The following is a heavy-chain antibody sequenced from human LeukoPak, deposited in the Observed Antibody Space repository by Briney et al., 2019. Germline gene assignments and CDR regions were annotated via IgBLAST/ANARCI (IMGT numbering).Heavy chain of an antibody. CDR3: ARDSRITMVRGVTPPGY. D-gene: IGHD3-10*01. CDR1: GFTFSSYA. CDR2: ISYDGSNK. V-gene: IGHV3-30-3*01. J-gene: IGHJ4*02. Sequence: GGSLTLSCAASGFTFSSYAMHWVRQAPGKGLEWVAVISYDGSNKYYADSVKGRLTISRDNSKNTLYLQMNSLRAEDTAVYYCARDSRITMVRGVTPPGYWGQGTLVTVSS.